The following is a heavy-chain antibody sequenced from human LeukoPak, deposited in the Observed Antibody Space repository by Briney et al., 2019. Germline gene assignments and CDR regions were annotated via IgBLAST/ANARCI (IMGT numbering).Heavy chain of an antibody. Sequence: SVKVSCKASGFTFTSSAMQWVRQARGQRLEGIGWIVFGSVNTNYAQKFQERVTITRDMSTSTAYMELSSLRSEEPAVYYCAAVLWDFDYWGQGPLVTVSS. CDR2: IVFGSVNT. J-gene: IGHJ4*02. CDR1: GFTFTSSA. D-gene: IGHD1-26*01. V-gene: IGHV1-58*02. CDR3: AAVLWDFDY.